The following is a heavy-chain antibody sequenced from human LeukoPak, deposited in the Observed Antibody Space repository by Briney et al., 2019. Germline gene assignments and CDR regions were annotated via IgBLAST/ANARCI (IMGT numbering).Heavy chain of an antibody. D-gene: IGHD3-3*01. J-gene: IGHJ4*02. V-gene: IGHV3-11*01. CDR2: ISSSGSTI. CDR3: ARISGYDFWSGYYTAFYPDY. Sequence: AGGSLRLSCAASGFTFSDYYMSWIRQAPGRGLERVSYISSSGSTIYYADSVKGRFTISRDNAKNSLYLQMNSLRAEDTAVYYCARISGYDFWSGYYTAFYPDYWGQGTLVTVSS. CDR1: GFTFSDYY.